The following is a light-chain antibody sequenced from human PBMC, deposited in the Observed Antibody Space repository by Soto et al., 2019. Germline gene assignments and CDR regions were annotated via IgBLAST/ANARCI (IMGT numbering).Light chain of an antibody. CDR1: SSDVGAYNY. V-gene: IGLV2-14*01. Sequence: QSALTQPASVSGSPGQSIAISCTGTSSDVGAYNYVSWYQQHPGKVPKLVIYDVTNRPSGVSDRFSGSKSGNTASLTISGLQAEDEADYYCSSYTSNTNPYVFGTGTKVTVL. CDR3: SSYTSNTNPYV. J-gene: IGLJ1*01. CDR2: DVT.